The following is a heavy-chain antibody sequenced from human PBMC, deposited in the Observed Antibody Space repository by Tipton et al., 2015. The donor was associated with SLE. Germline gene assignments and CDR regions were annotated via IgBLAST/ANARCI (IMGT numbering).Heavy chain of an antibody. CDR3: ARGRTIFGVPSTDY. J-gene: IGHJ4*02. D-gene: IGHD3-3*01. CDR1: GGSFSGYY. CDR2: INHSGST. Sequence: GLVKPSETLSLTCAVYGGSFSGYYWSWIRQPPGKGLEWIGEINHSGSTNYNPSLKSRVTISVDTSKNQFSLKLSSVTAADTAVYYCARGRTIFGVPSTDYWGQGTLVTVSS. V-gene: IGHV4-34*01.